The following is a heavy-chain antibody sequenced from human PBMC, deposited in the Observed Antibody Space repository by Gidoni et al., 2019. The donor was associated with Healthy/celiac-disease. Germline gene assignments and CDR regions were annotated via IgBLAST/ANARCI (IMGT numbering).Heavy chain of an antibody. V-gene: IGHV4-39*01. D-gene: IGHD2-21*02. Sequence: QLQLQESGPGLVKPSETLSLTCTVSGGSISSSSYYWGWIRQPPGKGLEWIGSIYYSGSTYYNPSLKSRVTISVDTSKNQFSLKLSSVTAADTAVYYCARPGGGNFRFDYWGQGTLVTVSS. J-gene: IGHJ4*02. CDR2: IYYSGST. CDR1: GGSISSSSYY. CDR3: ARPGGGNFRFDY.